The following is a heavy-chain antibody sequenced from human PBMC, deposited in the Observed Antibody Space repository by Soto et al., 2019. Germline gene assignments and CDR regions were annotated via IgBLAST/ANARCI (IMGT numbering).Heavy chain of an antibody. D-gene: IGHD4-17*01. CDR2: INSDESST. J-gene: IGHJ3*02. V-gene: IGHV3-74*01. Sequence: GGSLRLSCAASGFTFSSYWMHWVRQAPGKGLVWVSRINSDESSTSYADSVKGRFTISRDNAKNTLYLQMNSLRAEDTAVYYCASLGNGDYLSHDAFDIWGQGTMVTVSS. CDR1: GFTFSSYW. CDR3: ASLGNGDYLSHDAFDI.